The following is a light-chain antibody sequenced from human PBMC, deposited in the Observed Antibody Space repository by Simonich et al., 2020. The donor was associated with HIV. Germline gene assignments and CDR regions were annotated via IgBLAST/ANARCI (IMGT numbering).Light chain of an antibody. Sequence: DIVMTQSPDSLAVSLGERATINCKSSQNVLYSSNNKNYLAWYQQRPGQPPKLLIYGESTRESGVPDRFSASGSGTDFTLTISSLQAEDVALYYCQQYYSTPPTFGQGTKVEIK. V-gene: IGKV4-1*01. CDR2: GES. CDR3: QQYYSTPPT. CDR1: QNVLYSSNNKNY. J-gene: IGKJ1*01.